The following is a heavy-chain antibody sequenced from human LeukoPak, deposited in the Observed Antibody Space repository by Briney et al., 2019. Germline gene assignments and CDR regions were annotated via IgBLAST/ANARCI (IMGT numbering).Heavy chain of an antibody. Sequence: GGSLRLSCAASGFTFSSYGMHWVRQAPGKGLEWVAVISYDGSNKYYADSVKGRFTISRDNSKNTLYLQMNSLRAEDTAVYYCAKYRGWEDWGQGTLVTVSS. D-gene: IGHD1-26*01. J-gene: IGHJ4*02. CDR3: AKYRGWED. CDR1: GFTFSSYG. V-gene: IGHV3-30*18. CDR2: ISYDGSNK.